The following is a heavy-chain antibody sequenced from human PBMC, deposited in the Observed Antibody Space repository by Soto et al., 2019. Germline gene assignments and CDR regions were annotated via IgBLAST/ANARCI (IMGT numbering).Heavy chain of an antibody. CDR2: LYNTGST. D-gene: IGHD3-9*01. CDR1: GSLIRPCA. CDR3: ARVNYDILTGPNGYGMDV. Sequence: SQTLPLTCSVSGSLIRPCAWSWIRQFPGKGLEWIGYLYNTGSTIYNPSLKGRVTISVDTSKNQFSLKMNSVTAADTAVYYCARVNYDILTGPNGYGMDVWGQGTTVS. J-gene: IGHJ6*02. V-gene: IGHV4-59*01.